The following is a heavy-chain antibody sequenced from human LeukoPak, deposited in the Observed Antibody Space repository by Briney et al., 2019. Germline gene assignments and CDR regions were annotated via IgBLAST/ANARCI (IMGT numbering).Heavy chain of an antibody. V-gene: IGHV3-49*04. CDR3: TRDYGGFDY. D-gene: IGHD4-23*01. Sequence: GRSLRLPCRTSGFTFGDYAMTWVRQAPGKGLEWVGFIRSKVYGGTTEYAASVKGRFIISRDNSKSIAYLQMNSLKTEDTAVYYCTRDYGGFDYWGQGTLVTVSS. CDR2: IRSKVYGGTT. J-gene: IGHJ4*02. CDR1: GFTFGDYA.